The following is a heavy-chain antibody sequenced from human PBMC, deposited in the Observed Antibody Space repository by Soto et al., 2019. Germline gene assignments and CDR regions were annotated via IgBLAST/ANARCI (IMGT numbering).Heavy chain of an antibody. CDR3: ARHDYGGFGL. V-gene: IGHV4-34*01. J-gene: IGHJ4*02. Sequence: SETLSLTCAVYGGSFSGYYWSWVRQPPGKGLEWIGEINHSGSTNYNPSLKSRVTISVDTSKNQFSLKLSSVTAADTAVYYCARHDYGGFGLWGQGTLVTVSS. CDR1: GGSFSGYY. CDR2: INHSGST. D-gene: IGHD4-17*01.